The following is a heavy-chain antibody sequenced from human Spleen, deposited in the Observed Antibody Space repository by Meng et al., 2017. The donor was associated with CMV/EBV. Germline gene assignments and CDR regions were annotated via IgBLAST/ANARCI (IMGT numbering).Heavy chain of an antibody. CDR1: GFTFSSYW. V-gene: IGHV3-7*01. J-gene: IGHJ6*02. CDR3: ARVNYYYGMDV. CDR2: IKQDGSEK. Sequence: ETLSLTCAASGFTFSSYWMSWVRQAPGKGLEWVANIKQDGSEKYYVDSVKGRFTISRDNAKNSLYLQMNSLRAEDTAVYYCARVNYYYGMDVWGQGTTVTVSS.